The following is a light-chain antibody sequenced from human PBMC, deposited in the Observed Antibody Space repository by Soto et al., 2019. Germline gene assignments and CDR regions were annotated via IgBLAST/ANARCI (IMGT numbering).Light chain of an antibody. J-gene: IGKJ1*01. CDR3: QQTYDTPHT. V-gene: IGKV1-39*01. Sequence: DIQMTQSPSSLSASVGDRVTISCRASRGISRNLNWYSQKPGTAPQLLISTTSSLQSGVPSRFSGTGSGTDFTLTISSLQPEDFATYFCQQTYDTPHTFGQGTKVEIK. CDR1: RGISRN. CDR2: TTS.